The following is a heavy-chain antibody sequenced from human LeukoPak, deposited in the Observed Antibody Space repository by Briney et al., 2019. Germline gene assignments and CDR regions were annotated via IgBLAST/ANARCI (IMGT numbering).Heavy chain of an antibody. Sequence: SETLSLTCTVSGGSISSYYWSWIRQPPGKGLEWIRHIYGSGSTNYNPSLKSRVTLSVDTSKNQFSLKLSSVTAADTAVYYCAREGTSGTHLNWFDPWGQGTLVTVSS. V-gene: IGHV4-59*01. D-gene: IGHD1-1*01. CDR1: GGSISSYY. CDR2: IYGSGST. CDR3: AREGTSGTHLNWFDP. J-gene: IGHJ5*02.